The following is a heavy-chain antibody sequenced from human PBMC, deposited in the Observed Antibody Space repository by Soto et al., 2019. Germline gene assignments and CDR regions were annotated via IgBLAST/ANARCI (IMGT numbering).Heavy chain of an antibody. CDR2: ISYDGSNK. V-gene: IGHV3-30*18. CDR3: AKPHYDSTAFYFHY. Sequence: LRLSCAASGFTFSSYGMHWVRQAPGKGLEWVAVISYDGSNKYYADSVKGRFTISRDNSKNTLYLQMNSLRAEDTAVYYCAKPHYDSTAFYFHYWGQGTLGTVSS. J-gene: IGHJ4*02. D-gene: IGHD3-22*01. CDR1: GFTFSSYG.